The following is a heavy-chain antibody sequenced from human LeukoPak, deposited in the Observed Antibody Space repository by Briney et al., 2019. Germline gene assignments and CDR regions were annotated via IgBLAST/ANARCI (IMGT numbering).Heavy chain of an antibody. CDR1: GFTFSSYA. V-gene: IGHV3-23*01. D-gene: IGHD2-2*01. Sequence: QTGGSLRLSCAASGFTFSSYAMSWVRQAPGKGLEWVSAISGSGGSTYYADSVKGRFTISRDNSKNTLYLQMNSLRAEDTAVYYCANSNTYCSSTSCPTEAFDIWGQGTMVTVSS. CDR3: ANSNTYCSSTSCPTEAFDI. J-gene: IGHJ3*02. CDR2: ISGSGGST.